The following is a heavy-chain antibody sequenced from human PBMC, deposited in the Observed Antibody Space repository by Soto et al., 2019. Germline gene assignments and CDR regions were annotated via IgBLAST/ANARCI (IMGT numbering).Heavy chain of an antibody. V-gene: IGHV1-18*04. Sequence: ASVKVSCKASGYTFTNHYIHWVRQAPGQGLEWMGWISAYNGNTNYAQKLQGRVTMTTDTSTSTAYMELRSLRSDDTAVYYCARDRGSSGSYSFDYWGQGTLVTVSS. CDR2: ISAYNGNT. CDR1: GYTFTNHY. D-gene: IGHD3-10*01. CDR3: ARDRGSSGSYSFDY. J-gene: IGHJ4*02.